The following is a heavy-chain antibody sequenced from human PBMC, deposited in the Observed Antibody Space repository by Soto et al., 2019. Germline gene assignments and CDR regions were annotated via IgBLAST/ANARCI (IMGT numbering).Heavy chain of an antibody. CDR2: IRSKAYGGTT. CDR1: GFTMGDYA. CDR3: ARVNPEIVVVPAATLIDY. D-gene: IGHD2-2*01. V-gene: IGHV3-49*03. J-gene: IGHJ4*02. Sequence: SLRLSCTASGFTMGDYAMSWFRQAPAAGLEWVGFIRSKAYGGTTEYAASVKGRFTISRDDSKSIAYLQMNSLKTEDTAVYYCARVNPEIVVVPAATLIDYWGQGTLVTVSS.